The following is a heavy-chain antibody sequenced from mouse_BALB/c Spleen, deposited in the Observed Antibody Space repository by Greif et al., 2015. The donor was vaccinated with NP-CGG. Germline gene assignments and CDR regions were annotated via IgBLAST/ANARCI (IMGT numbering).Heavy chain of an antibody. Sequence: VQLQQSGPELVKPGASVKMSCKASGYTFTDYVISWVKQRTGQGLEWIGEIYPGSGSTYYNEKFKGEATLTADKSSNTAYMQLSSLTSEDSAVYFCARGARATAYWGQGTLVTVSA. CDR2: IYPGSGST. V-gene: IGHV1-77*01. CDR3: ARGARATAY. CDR1: GYTFTDYV. D-gene: IGHD3-1*01. J-gene: IGHJ3*01.